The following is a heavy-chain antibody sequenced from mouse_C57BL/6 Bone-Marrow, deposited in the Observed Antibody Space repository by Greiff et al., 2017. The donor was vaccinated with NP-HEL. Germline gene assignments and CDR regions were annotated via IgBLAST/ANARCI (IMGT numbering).Heavy chain of an antibody. Sequence: EVKLVESGGGLVQPGGSLSLSCAASGFTFTDYYMSWVRQPPGKALEWLGFIRNKANGYTTEYSASVKGRFTISRDNSQSILYLQMNALRAEDSATYYCAKGENYYAMDYWGQGTSVTVSS. CDR2: IRNKANGYTT. J-gene: IGHJ4*01. V-gene: IGHV7-3*01. D-gene: IGHD3-3*01. CDR3: AKGENYYAMDY. CDR1: GFTFTDYY.